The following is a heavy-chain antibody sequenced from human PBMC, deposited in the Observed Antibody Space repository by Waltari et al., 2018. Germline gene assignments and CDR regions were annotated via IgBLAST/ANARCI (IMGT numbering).Heavy chain of an antibody. CDR3: ARAAITGTGFDF. D-gene: IGHD1-20*01. CDR1: GFPFTTYE. CDR2: ISSSGTSI. J-gene: IGHJ4*02. V-gene: IGHV3-48*03. Sequence: EMQLVESGGGLVQPGGSLGLSCAASGFPFTTYEMNWVRQAPGKGLEWISYISSSGTSIYYADSVKGRFTISRDNAQDSLYLQMNSLRAEDTVVYYCARAAITGTGFDFWGQGSLVTVSS.